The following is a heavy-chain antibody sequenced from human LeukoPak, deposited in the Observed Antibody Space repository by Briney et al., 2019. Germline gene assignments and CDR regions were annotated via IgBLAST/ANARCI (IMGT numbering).Heavy chain of an antibody. CDR3: AKVTNVQILTEDY. Sequence: PGGSLRLSCAGSGFTFSSYAMTWVRQAPGTGLEWVSAISGSGGSTYYADSVKGRFTISRDNSKNTLYLQMNSLRAEDTAVYYCAKVTNVQILTEDYWGQGTLVTVSS. CDR1: GFTFSSYA. D-gene: IGHD3-9*01. CDR2: ISGSGGST. V-gene: IGHV3-23*01. J-gene: IGHJ4*02.